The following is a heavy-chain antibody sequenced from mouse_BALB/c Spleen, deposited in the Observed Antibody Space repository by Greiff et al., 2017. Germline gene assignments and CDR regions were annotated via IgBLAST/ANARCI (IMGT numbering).Heavy chain of an antibody. D-gene: IGHD4-1*01. V-gene: IGHV5-9-4*01. Sequence: EVKLVESGGGLVKPGGSLKLSCAASGFTFSSYAMSWVRQSPEKRLEWVAEISSGGSYTYYPDTVTGRFTISRDNAKNTLYLEMSSLRSEDTAMYYCAKLGRSRYFDVWGAGTTVTVSS. CDR3: AKLGRSRYFDV. J-gene: IGHJ1*01. CDR1: GFTFSSYA. CDR2: ISSGGSYT.